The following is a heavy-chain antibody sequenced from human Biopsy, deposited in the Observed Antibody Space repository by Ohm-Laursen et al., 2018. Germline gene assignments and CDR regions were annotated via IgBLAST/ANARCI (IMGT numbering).Heavy chain of an antibody. V-gene: IGHV1-69*10. CDR3: ATPFQYYDSWGGYPPFDY. J-gene: IGHJ4*02. CDR1: GGTFSNYA. D-gene: IGHD3-3*01. CDR2: IIAVSGLV. Sequence: GASVKVSCKASGGTFSNYAISWVRQAPGEGLEWMGGIIAVSGLVNYAPKFQGRVSITADKSTTTAYMELSNLKSEDTAVYYCATPFQYYDSWGGYPPFDYWGPGTLVTVSS.